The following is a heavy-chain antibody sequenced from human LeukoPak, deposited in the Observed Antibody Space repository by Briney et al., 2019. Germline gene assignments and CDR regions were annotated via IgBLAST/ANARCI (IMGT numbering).Heavy chain of an antibody. CDR2: THSGGST. V-gene: IGHV3-66*01. J-gene: IGHJ3*02. CDR1: EFTVSSNY. Sequence: GGSLRLSCAASEFTVSSNYMSWVRQAPGKGLEWVSLTHSGGSTYYADSVKGRFTISRDNSKNTLYLQMNSLRAEDTAVYYCARASYGSGWPDAFDIWGQGTMVTVSS. D-gene: IGHD6-19*01. CDR3: ARASYGSGWPDAFDI.